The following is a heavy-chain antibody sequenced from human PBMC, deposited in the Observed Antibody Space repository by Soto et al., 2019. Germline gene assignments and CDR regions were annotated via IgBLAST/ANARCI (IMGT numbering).Heavy chain of an antibody. J-gene: IGHJ4*02. Sequence: ASVKVSCKASGYTFTSYDINWVRQATGQGLEWMGWMNPNSGNTGYAQKFQGRVTMTRNTSISTAYMELSSLRSEDTAVYYCARDQPTNSYYYDSSGYSGSEDWGQGTLVTVSS. CDR1: GYTFTSYD. V-gene: IGHV1-8*01. CDR2: MNPNSGNT. CDR3: ARDQPTNSYYYDSSGYSGSED. D-gene: IGHD3-22*01.